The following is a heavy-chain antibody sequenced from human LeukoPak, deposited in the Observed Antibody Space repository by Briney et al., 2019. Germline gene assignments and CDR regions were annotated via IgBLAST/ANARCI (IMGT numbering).Heavy chain of an antibody. V-gene: IGHV3-23*01. CDR1: GFTFSSYA. D-gene: IGHD1-7*01. CDR3: AKYNWNYGY. CDR2: ISGSGGST. J-gene: IGHJ4*02. Sequence: GRSLRLSCAASGFTFSSYAMSWVRQAPGKGLEWVSAISGSGGSTYYADSVKGRCTISRDNCKNTLYLQMNSLRAEDTAVYYCAKYNWNYGYWGQGTLVTVSS.